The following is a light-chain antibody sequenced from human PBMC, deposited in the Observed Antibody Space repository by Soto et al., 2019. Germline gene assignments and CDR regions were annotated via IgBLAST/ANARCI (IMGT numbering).Light chain of an antibody. CDR1: SSNIGAGYD. V-gene: IGLV1-40*01. J-gene: IGLJ2*01. CDR2: GNS. Sequence: QSVLTQPPSVSGAPGQRVTISCTGSSSNIGAGYDVHWYQQLPGTAPKLLIYGNSNRPSGVPDRFSGSKSGTSASLAITGLQAGDEAGYYCQSYDSSLRVVIGGGTKLTVL. CDR3: QSYDSSLRVV.